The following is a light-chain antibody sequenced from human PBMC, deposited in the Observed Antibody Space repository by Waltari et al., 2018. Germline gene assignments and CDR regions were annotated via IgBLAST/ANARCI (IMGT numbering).Light chain of an antibody. Sequence: IQLTQSPSSLSASVRDRVPITCRASQGISSYLAWYQQKPGQVPKLLIYATSTLQTGVPSRFSGSGSGTDFTLTISSLQPEDFATYYCQDLNDFPFTFGQGTKLEIK. CDR2: ATS. V-gene: IGKV1-9*01. CDR1: QGISSY. CDR3: QDLNDFPFT. J-gene: IGKJ2*01.